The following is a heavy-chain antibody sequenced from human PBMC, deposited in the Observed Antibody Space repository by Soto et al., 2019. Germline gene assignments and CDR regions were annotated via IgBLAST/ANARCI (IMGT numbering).Heavy chain of an antibody. V-gene: IGHV4-34*01. J-gene: IGHJ4*02. CDR1: GESFSGYY. CDR3: AREDYGDDQYYFDY. CDR2: INHSGST. D-gene: IGHD4-17*01. Sequence: SETLSLTCAVYGESFSGYYWSWIRQPPGKGLEWIGEINHSGSTNYNPSLKSRVTISVDTSKNQFSLKLSSVTAADTAVYYCAREDYGDDQYYFDYWGQGTLVTVSS.